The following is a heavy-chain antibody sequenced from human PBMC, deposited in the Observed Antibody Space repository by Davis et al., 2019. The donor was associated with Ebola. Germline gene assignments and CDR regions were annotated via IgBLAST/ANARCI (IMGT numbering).Heavy chain of an antibody. CDR2: ISYDGSNK. D-gene: IGHD3-3*01. CDR3: ARRRITIFGVVIGTGIRGGMDV. J-gene: IGHJ6*02. V-gene: IGHV3-30*03. CDR1: GFTFSSYG. Sequence: GESLKISCAASGFTFSSYGMHWVRQAPGKGLEWVAVISYDGSNKYYADSVKGRFTISRDNSKNTLYLQMNSLRAEDTAVYYCARRRITIFGVVIGTGIRGGMDVWGQGTTVTVSS.